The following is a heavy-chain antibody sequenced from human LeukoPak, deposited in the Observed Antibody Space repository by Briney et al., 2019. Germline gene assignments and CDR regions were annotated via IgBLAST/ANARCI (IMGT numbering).Heavy chain of an antibody. CDR3: ARELDYYDSSGYYVSAFDI. CDR1: GFTFSTYE. Sequence: PGGSLRLSCAASGFTFSTYEMNWVRQAPGKGLEWVSYISSSGSTIYYADSVKGRFTISRDNAKNSLFLQMNSLRVEDTAVYYCARELDYYDSSGYYVSAFDIWGQGTMVTVSS. D-gene: IGHD3-22*01. V-gene: IGHV3-48*03. J-gene: IGHJ3*02. CDR2: ISSSGSTI.